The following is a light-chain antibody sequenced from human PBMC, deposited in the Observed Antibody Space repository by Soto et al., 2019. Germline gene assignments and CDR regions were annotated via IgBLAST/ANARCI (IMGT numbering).Light chain of an antibody. CDR2: DVS. CDR3: SSYTGSSTRVV. Sequence: QSVLTQPASVSGSPGQSITISCTGTSSDVGGYNYVSWYQQHPGKAPKLMIYDVSNRPSGVSNRFSGSKSGNTASLTISGLQAEDDADYYYSSYTGSSTRVVFGGGTQLTVL. V-gene: IGLV2-14*01. J-gene: IGLJ2*01. CDR1: SSDVGGYNY.